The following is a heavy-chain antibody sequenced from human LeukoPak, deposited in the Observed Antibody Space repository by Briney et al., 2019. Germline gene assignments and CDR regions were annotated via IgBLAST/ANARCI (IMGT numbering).Heavy chain of an antibody. CDR2: IYTLGTT. Sequence: SETLSLTCTVSGGSISSYYWSWIRQPAGRELEWIGRIYTLGTTHYNPSLESRVTMSIDTSKNQFSLNLSSVTAADTAIYYCARDLCSSTTCPAGFDYWGQGTLVTVSS. J-gene: IGHJ4*02. D-gene: IGHD2-2*01. CDR3: ARDLCSSTTCPAGFDY. V-gene: IGHV4-4*07. CDR1: GGSISSYY.